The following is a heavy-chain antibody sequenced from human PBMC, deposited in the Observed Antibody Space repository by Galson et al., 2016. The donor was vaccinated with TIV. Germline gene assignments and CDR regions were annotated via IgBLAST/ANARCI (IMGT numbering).Heavy chain of an antibody. V-gene: IGHV3-74*01. CDR2: ILDDATTT. CDR1: GCAFCRFW. CDR3: ARHGDTATGDAFDI. D-gene: IGHD5-18*01. J-gene: IGHJ3*02. Sequence: SLSLFCAAFGCAFCRFWMPGVVHSSGEGLFWVSRILDDATTTTYADSVKGRFTISRDNTKNTLHLQMNSLRADDTAVYYCARHGDTATGDAFDIW.